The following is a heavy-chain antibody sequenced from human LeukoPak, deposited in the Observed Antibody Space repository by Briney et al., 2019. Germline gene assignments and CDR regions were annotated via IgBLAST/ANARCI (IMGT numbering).Heavy chain of an antibody. CDR3: ARAPRNSSTMLDY. J-gene: IGHJ4*02. CDR1: GYTFTGYY. V-gene: IGHV1-2*06. D-gene: IGHD6-13*01. Sequence: GASVKVSCKASGYTFTGYYMHWVRQAPGQGLEWMGRINPNSGGTNYAQKFQGRVTMTRDTSTSTVYMDLSSLRSEDTAMYYCARAPRNSSTMLDYWGQGTLVTVSS. CDR2: INPNSGGT.